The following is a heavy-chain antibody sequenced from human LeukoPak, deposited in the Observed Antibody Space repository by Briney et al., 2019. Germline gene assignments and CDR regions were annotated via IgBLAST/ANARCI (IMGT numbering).Heavy chain of an antibody. Sequence: GESLMISCKGSGYSFPSYWIGWVRQMPGKGLEWMGIIYPVNSDTRYSPSFQGQVTISADKSINTAYLQWSSLKASDTAMYYCARRGYTYGSRVADWFDPWGQGTLVTVSS. CDR2: IYPVNSDT. D-gene: IGHD5-18*01. CDR3: ARRGYTYGSRVADWFDP. J-gene: IGHJ5*02. CDR1: GYSFPSYW. V-gene: IGHV5-51*01.